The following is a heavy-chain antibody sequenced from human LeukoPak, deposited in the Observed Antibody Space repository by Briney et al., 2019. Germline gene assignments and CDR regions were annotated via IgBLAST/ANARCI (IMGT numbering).Heavy chain of an antibody. J-gene: IGHJ4*02. CDR1: GGSISSGDYF. V-gene: IGHV4-30-4*08. CDR2: IYYSVNS. D-gene: IGHD1-26*01. CDR3: ATEGSGNYYYFDD. Sequence: SETLSLTXTVSGGSISSGDYFWSWIRQPPGKGLEWIGYIYYSVNSHYNPSLKSRVTISVDTSKNEFSLRLTSVTAADTAVYFCATEGSGNYYYFDDWGQGTLVTVPS.